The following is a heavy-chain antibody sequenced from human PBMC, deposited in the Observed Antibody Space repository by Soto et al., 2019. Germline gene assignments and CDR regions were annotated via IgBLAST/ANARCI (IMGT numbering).Heavy chain of an antibody. CDR1: GCSVSSGSYY. CDR3: AREGMVRGKGGYYGMDV. Sequence: SETLSLTCTVSGCSVSSGSYYWSWIRQPPGKGLEWIGYIYYSGSTNYNPSLKSRVTISVDTSKNQFSLKLSSVTAADTAVYYCAREGMVRGKGGYYGMDVWGQGTTVTVSS. CDR2: IYYSGST. V-gene: IGHV4-61*01. D-gene: IGHD3-10*01. J-gene: IGHJ6*02.